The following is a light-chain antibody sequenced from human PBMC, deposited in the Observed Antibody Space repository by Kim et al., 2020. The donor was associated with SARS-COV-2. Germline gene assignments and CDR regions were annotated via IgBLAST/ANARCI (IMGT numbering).Light chain of an antibody. CDR3: QQYGSSPPT. V-gene: IGKV3-20*01. Sequence: SPGERATLSCRASQSVSSSYLAWYQQKPGQAPRLLIYGASSRATGIPDRFRGSGSGTDFTLTISSLEPDDFAVYYCQQYGSSPPTFGQGTKVDIK. J-gene: IGKJ1*01. CDR2: GAS. CDR1: QSVSSSY.